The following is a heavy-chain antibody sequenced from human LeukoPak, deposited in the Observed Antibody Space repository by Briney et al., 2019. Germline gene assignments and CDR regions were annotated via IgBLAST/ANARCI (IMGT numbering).Heavy chain of an antibody. J-gene: IGHJ4*02. CDR1: GYAFTGYY. CDR2: INPNSGGT. CDR3: ARSDSSGWKDY. Sequence: GASVKVSCKASGYAFTGYYMHWVRQAPGQGLRWMGWINPNSGGTNYAQKFQGRVTMTRDTSISTAYMELSRLVSDDTAVYYCARSDSSGWKDYWGQGTLVTVSS. D-gene: IGHD6-19*01. V-gene: IGHV1-2*02.